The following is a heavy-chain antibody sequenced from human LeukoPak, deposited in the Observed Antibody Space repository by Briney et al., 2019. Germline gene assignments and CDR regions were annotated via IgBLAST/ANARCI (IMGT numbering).Heavy chain of an antibody. Sequence: GGSLRLSCAASGFTVSDCGMHWVRQAPGKGLEWVTFIRFDGSNEYYADSVKGRFAISRDNSKNTLYLQMNSLRTEDTAVYYCAKDRSGNDYSPSDHWGQGTLVTVSS. V-gene: IGHV3-30*02. J-gene: IGHJ5*02. CDR3: AKDRSGNDYSPSDH. CDR2: IRFDGSNE. CDR1: GFTVSDCG. D-gene: IGHD4-11*01.